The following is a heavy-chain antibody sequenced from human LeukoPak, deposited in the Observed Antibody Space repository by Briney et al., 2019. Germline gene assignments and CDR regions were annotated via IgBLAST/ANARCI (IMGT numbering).Heavy chain of an antibody. CDR1: GFTFSSYW. Sequence: PGGSLRLSCAASGFTFSSYWMSWVRQAPGKGLEWVANIKQDGSEKYYVDSVKGRFTISRDNAKNSLYLQMNSLRAEDTAVYYCARALWFGELLPPLDYWGQGTLVTVSS. D-gene: IGHD3-10*01. CDR2: IKQDGSEK. J-gene: IGHJ4*02. CDR3: ARALWFGELLPPLDY. V-gene: IGHV3-7*01.